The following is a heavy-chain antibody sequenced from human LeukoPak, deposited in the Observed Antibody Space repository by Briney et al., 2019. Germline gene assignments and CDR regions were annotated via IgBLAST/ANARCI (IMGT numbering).Heavy chain of an antibody. CDR1: GESFSGYY. CDR3: ARDDFHCDFWSTYRSDP. D-gene: IGHD3-3*01. Sequence: SETLSLTCAVYGESFSGYYWSWIRQPPGKGLEWIGEINHSGITNYNPSLKNRVTISVDTPKNQFSLKLTSVTAADSAVYFCARDDFHCDFWSTYRSDPWGQGTLVTVSS. V-gene: IGHV4-34*01. J-gene: IGHJ5*02. CDR2: INHSGIT.